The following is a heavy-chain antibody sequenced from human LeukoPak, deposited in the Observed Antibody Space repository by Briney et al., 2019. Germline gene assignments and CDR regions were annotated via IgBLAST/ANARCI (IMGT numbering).Heavy chain of an antibody. D-gene: IGHD3-10*01. J-gene: IGHJ3*02. CDR1: GGSFSGYY. Sequence: SETLSLTCAVYGGSFSGYYWSWIRQPPGKGLEWIGEINHSGSTNYNPSLKSRVTISVDTSKNQFSLKLSSVTAADTAVYYCARMASSYGSGSSTFDIWGQGTMVTVSS. CDR3: ARMASSYGSGSSTFDI. V-gene: IGHV4-34*01. CDR2: INHSGST.